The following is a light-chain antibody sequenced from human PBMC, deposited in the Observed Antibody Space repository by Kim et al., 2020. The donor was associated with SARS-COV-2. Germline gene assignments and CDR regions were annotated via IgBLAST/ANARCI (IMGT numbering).Light chain of an antibody. CDR3: SSYTNNSTLVV. Sequence: QSASVSGSPGQSITISCTGTSSDVGGYNFVSWYQQHPGQVPKLMIYDVSYRPSGISNRFSGSKSGNTASLTISGLQAEDEADYYCSSYTNNSTLVVFGGGTQLTVL. J-gene: IGLJ2*01. CDR2: DVS. V-gene: IGLV2-14*03. CDR1: SSDVGGYNF.